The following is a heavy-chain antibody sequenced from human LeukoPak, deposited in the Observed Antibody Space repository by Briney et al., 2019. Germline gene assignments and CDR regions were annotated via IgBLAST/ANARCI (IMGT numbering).Heavy chain of an antibody. CDR1: GITVSSNY. CDR3: ARDLAHTQSFDI. V-gene: IGHV3-53*01. D-gene: IGHD2-2*02. J-gene: IGHJ3*02. CDR2: IYSGGST. Sequence: GGSLRLSCAASGITVSSNYMNWVRQAPGKGLEWVSVIYSGGSTYYADSVKGRFTISRDNSKNTVYLQMNSLRAEDTAVYYCARDLAHTQSFDIWGRGTMVTSLQ.